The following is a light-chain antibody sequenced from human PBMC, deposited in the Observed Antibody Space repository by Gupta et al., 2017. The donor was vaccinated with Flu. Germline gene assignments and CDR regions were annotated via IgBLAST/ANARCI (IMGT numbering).Light chain of an antibody. Sequence: ERATLSSRSSQSVSSNSLAWYQHKPGQAPRLFIYGVSTSTAGVPDRFIGSGAATDFTLTISRLDPGDSAVYYCHQYGTSPYTFGQGTKLDIK. CDR1: QSVSSNS. V-gene: IGKV3-20*01. CDR3: HQYGTSPYT. J-gene: IGKJ2*01. CDR2: GVS.